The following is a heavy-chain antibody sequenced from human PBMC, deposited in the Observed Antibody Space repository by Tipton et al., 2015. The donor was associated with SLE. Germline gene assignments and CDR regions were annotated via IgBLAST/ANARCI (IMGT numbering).Heavy chain of an antibody. Sequence: LRLSCAIYGGSFSGYYWSWIRQPPGKGLEWIGHKSYRGSTHSNPSLRSRVTISVDTSKNQFSLRLTSVTAADTAVYYCARGGVGGYDYLDYWGQGTPVVVSS. CDR2: KSYRGST. D-gene: IGHD5-12*01. CDR3: ARGGVGGYDYLDY. CDR1: GGSFSGYY. J-gene: IGHJ4*02. V-gene: IGHV4-34*09.